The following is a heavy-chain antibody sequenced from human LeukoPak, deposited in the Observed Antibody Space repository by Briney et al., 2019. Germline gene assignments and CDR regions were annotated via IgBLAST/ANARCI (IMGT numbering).Heavy chain of an antibody. CDR2: IYHSDST. CDR3: ARGLGYCSGGSCSGVVRYATRFYFDY. CDR1: GYSISSGYY. J-gene: IGHJ4*02. V-gene: IGHV4-38-2*02. Sequence: PSETLSLTCTVSGYSISSGYYWAWIRQPPGKGLEWIGTIYHSDSTYYNPSLKSRVAISVDTSKNQFSLKLNSVTAADTAVYYCARGLGYCSGGSCSGVVRYATRFYFDYWGQGTLVTVSS. D-gene: IGHD2-15*01.